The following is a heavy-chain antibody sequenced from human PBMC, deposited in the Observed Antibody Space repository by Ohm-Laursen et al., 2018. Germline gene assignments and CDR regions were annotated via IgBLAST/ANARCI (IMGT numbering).Heavy chain of an antibody. CDR1: GYSISSGYF. J-gene: IGHJ5*02. CDR2: IYHSGST. V-gene: IGHV4-38-2*01. Sequence: PPGTLSLTCAVSGYSISSGYFWGWIRQPPGKGLEWIGTIYHSGSTYYNPSLKSRVTISVDTSKNQFSLKLSSVTAADTALYYCARGLWWFGPWGQGTLVTVSS. CDR3: ARGLWWFGP.